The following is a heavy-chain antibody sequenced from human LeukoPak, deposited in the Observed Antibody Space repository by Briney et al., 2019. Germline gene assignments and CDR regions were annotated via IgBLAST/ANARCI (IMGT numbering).Heavy chain of an antibody. CDR1: GFTFSDYY. V-gene: IGHV3-11*04. CDR2: ISSSGTTI. Sequence: GGSLRLSCAASGFTFSDYYMNWIRQAPGKGLEWVSYISSSGTTIYYADSVKGRFTISRDNAKNSMFLKMNSLRADDTAVYYCARVRGKQLPKDAFDIWGQGTLVTVSS. J-gene: IGHJ3*02. CDR3: ARVRGKQLPKDAFDI. D-gene: IGHD5-18*01.